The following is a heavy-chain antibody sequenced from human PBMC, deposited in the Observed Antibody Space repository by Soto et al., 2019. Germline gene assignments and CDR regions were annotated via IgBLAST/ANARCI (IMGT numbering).Heavy chain of an antibody. CDR2: IKRDGSEK. CDR3: ARADYYDSSGYDCGN. J-gene: IGHJ4*02. V-gene: IGHV3-7*03. D-gene: IGHD3-22*01. Sequence: EVQLVESGGGLVQPGGSLRLSCAASGFTFRSHWMSWVRQAPGKGLEWVANIKRDGSEKYYVDSVKGRVTISRDNAKNSRYLQMNSLSAEDTAVYYCARADYYDSSGYDCGNWGQGTLVTVSS. CDR1: GFTFRSHW.